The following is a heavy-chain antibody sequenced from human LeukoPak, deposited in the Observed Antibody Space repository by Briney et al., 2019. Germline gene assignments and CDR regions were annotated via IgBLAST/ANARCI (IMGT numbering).Heavy chain of an antibody. J-gene: IGHJ4*02. Sequence: SETLSLTCTVSGGSISSYYWSWIRQPAGKGLEWIGRICTSGSTNYNPSLKSRVTMSVDTSKNQFSLKLSSVTAADTAVYYCARGLRIAATRMGYYFDYWGQGTLVTVSS. D-gene: IGHD6-13*01. CDR1: GGSISSYY. CDR2: ICTSGST. V-gene: IGHV4-4*07. CDR3: ARGLRIAATRMGYYFDY.